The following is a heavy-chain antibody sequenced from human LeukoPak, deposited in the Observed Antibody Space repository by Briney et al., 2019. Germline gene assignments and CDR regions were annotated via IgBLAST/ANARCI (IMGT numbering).Heavy chain of an antibody. CDR3: AKRGSSGWYVPAGIDY. D-gene: IGHD6-19*01. CDR2: ISNSGGST. Sequence: GGSLRLSCAASGFMFTSYAMSWVRQAPGKGLEWVSAISNSGGSTYYADSVKGRFTISRDNSKNTVYLQMNSLRAEDTAVYYCAKRGSSGWYVPAGIDYWGQGTLVTVSS. V-gene: IGHV3-23*01. J-gene: IGHJ4*02. CDR1: GFMFTSYA.